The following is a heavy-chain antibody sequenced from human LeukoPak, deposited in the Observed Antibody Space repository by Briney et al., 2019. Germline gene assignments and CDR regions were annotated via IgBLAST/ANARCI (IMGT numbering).Heavy chain of an antibody. Sequence: GGSLRISCAASGFTFSSYAMSWVRQAPGKGLEWVSAISGSGGSTNYADSVKGRFTISRDNSKNTLYLQMNSLRAEDTAVYYCAKKVLHYYGSGSYVHYWGQGTLVTVSS. V-gene: IGHV3-23*01. D-gene: IGHD3-10*01. CDR3: AKKVLHYYGSGSYVHY. CDR2: ISGSGGST. J-gene: IGHJ4*02. CDR1: GFTFSSYA.